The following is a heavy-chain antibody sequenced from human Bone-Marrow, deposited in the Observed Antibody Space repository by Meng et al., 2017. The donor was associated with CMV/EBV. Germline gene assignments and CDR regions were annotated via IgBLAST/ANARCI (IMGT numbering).Heavy chain of an antibody. CDR3: ARARGGLVRFDY. Sequence: GSLRLSCAVYGGSFSGYYWSWIRQPPGKGLEWIGEINHSGSTNYNPSLKSRVTISVDTSKIQFSLKLSSVTAADTAVYYCARARGGLVRFDYWGQGTLVTVSS. D-gene: IGHD6-19*01. J-gene: IGHJ4*02. V-gene: IGHV4-34*01. CDR1: GGSFSGYY. CDR2: INHSGST.